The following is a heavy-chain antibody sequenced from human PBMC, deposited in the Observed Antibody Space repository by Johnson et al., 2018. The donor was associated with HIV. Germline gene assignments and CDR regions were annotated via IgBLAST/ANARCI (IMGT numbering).Heavy chain of an antibody. V-gene: IGHV3-49*04. Sequence: VQLLESGGGLVQPGRSLRLSCTASGFTFGDYAMSWVRQAPGKGLEWVGFIRSKAYGGTTEYAASVKGRFTISRDDSKNTLYLQMNSLKTEDTAVYYCTTDLSITMIVVAKGYAFDIWGQGTMVTVSS. CDR3: TTDLSITMIVVAKGYAFDI. CDR2: IRSKAYGGTT. J-gene: IGHJ3*02. CDR1: GFTFGDYA. D-gene: IGHD3-22*01.